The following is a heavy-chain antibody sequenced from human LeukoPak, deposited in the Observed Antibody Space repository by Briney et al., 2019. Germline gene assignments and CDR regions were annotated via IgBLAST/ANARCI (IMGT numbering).Heavy chain of an antibody. CDR3: ARDLPSAYFYYGMDV. V-gene: IGHV1-2*06. D-gene: IGHD2-2*01. Sequence: GASVKVSCKASGYTFTGYYMHWVRQAPGQGLEWMGRINPNSGGTNYAQKFQGRVTMTRDTSISTAYMELSRLRSDDTAVYYCARDLPSAYFYYGMDVWGQGTTVTVSS. J-gene: IGHJ6*02. CDR1: GYTFTGYY. CDR2: INPNSGGT.